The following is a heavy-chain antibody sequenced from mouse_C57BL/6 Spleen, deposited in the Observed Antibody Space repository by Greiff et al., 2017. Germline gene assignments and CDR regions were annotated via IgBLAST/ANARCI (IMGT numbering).Heavy chain of an antibody. CDR3: ARGGFYYAMGY. CDR1: GYTFTSYW. CDR2: LYPGSGST. J-gene: IGHJ4*01. V-gene: IGHV1-55*01. Sequence: VQLQQPGAELVKPGASVKMSCKASGYTFTSYWITWVKQRPGQGLEWIGDLYPGSGSTNYNEKFKSKATLTVDTSSSTAYMQLSSLTSADSAVYYCARGGFYYAMGYWGQGTSVTVSS.